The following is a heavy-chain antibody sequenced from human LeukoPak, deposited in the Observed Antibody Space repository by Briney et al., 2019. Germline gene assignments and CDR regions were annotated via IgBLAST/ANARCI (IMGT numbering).Heavy chain of an antibody. J-gene: IGHJ3*02. CDR2: INHSGST. CDR3: ARGPRITFGGVIALDAFDI. V-gene: IGHV4-34*01. D-gene: IGHD3-16*02. Sequence: SETLSLTCAVYGGSFSGYYWSWIRQPPGKGLEWIGEINHSGSTNYNPSLKSRVTISVDTSKNQFSLKLSSVTAADTALYYCARGPRITFGGVIALDAFDIWGQGTMVTVSS. CDR1: GGSFSGYY.